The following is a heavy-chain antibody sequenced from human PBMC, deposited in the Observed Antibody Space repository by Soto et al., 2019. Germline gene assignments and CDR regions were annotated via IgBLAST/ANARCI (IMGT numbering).Heavy chain of an antibody. J-gene: IGHJ3*02. V-gene: IGHV2-70*11. CDR3: ARIVRNYYDSSGHTDAFDI. CDR1: GFSLSTSGMC. CDR2: IDWDDDK. Sequence: SGPTLVNPTQTLTLTCTFSGFSLSTSGMCVSWIRQPPGKALERLARIDWDDDKYYSTSLKTRLTISKDTSKNQVVLTMTTMDPVDTATYYCARIVRNYYDSSGHTDAFDIWGQGTMVTVSS. D-gene: IGHD3-22*01.